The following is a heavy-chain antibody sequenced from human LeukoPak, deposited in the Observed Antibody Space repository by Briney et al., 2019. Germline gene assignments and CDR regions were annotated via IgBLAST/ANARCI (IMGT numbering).Heavy chain of an antibody. J-gene: IGHJ4*02. CDR3: ARDCGDDCFIDY. V-gene: IGHV4-31*03. Sequence: SETLSLTCTVSGGSISSGGYYWSWIRQHPGKGLEWIGYIYYSGSTYYNPSLKSRVTISVDTSKNQFSLKLSSVTAADTAVYYCARDCGDDCFIDYWGQGTLVTVSS. CDR1: GGSISSGGYY. D-gene: IGHD2-21*02. CDR2: IYYSGST.